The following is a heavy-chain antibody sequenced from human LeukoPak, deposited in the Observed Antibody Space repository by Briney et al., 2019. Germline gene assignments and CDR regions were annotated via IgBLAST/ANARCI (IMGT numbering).Heavy chain of an antibody. CDR1: GFTVSSNY. Sequence: GGSLRLSCAASGFTVSSNYMSWVRQAPGEGLEWVSVLYSGGNTYYADSVQGRFTISRDNSRNTLYLQMNSLRVEDTAVYYCATEGFRGVLFHIWGQGTVVTVSS. CDR3: ATEGFRGVLFHI. J-gene: IGHJ3*02. D-gene: IGHD3-10*01. V-gene: IGHV3-66*01. CDR2: LYSGGNT.